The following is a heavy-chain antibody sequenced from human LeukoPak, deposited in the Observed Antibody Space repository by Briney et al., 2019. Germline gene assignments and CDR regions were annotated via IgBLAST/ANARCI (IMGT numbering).Heavy chain of an antibody. V-gene: IGHV1-8*01. J-gene: IGHJ4*02. CDR2: MNPNSGNT. CDR3: ATPRDSSGWYYFDY. CDR1: GYAFTSYD. Sequence: ASVKVSCKASGYAFTSYDINWVRQATGQGLEWMGWMNPNSGNTGYAQKFQGRVTMTRNTSISTAYMELSSLRSEDTAVYYCATPRDSSGWYYFDYWGQGTLVTVSS. D-gene: IGHD6-19*01.